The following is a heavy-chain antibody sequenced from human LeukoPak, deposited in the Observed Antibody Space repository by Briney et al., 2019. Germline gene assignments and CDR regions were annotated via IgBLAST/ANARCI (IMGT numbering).Heavy chain of an antibody. CDR3: VTLTTAVNQSAFDI. Sequence: GGSLRLSCAASGFSFSSYWVHWVRQAPGKGLVWVARINADGSSISYVDSVKGRFTISRDNAENTLDLQMKSLRAEDTAVYYCVTLTTAVNQSAFDIWGQGTMVTVSS. J-gene: IGHJ3*02. V-gene: IGHV3-74*01. D-gene: IGHD3-9*01. CDR1: GFSFSSYW. CDR2: INADGSSI.